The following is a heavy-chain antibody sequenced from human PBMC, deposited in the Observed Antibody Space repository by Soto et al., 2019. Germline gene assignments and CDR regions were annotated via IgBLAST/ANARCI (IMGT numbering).Heavy chain of an antibody. CDR2: ISGSGGST. Sequence: PGGSLRLSCAASGFTFSSYAMSWVRQAPGKGLEWVSAISGSGGSTYYADSVKGRFTISRDNSKNTLYLQMNSLRAEDTAVYYCAKDRDSSSWGLYYFDYWGQGTLVTVSS. CDR3: AKDRDSSSWGLYYFDY. J-gene: IGHJ4*02. D-gene: IGHD6-6*01. CDR1: GFTFSSYA. V-gene: IGHV3-23*01.